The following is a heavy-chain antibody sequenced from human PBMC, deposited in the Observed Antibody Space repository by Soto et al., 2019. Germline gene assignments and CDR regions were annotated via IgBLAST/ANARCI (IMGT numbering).Heavy chain of an antibody. J-gene: IGHJ6*03. Sequence: ASVKVSCKASGYTFTSYGISWVRQAPGQGLEWMGWISAYNGNTNYAQKLQGRVTMTTDTSTSTAYMEPRSLRSDDTAVYYCARLEWWSTYYYYMDVWGKGTTVTVSS. CDR1: GYTFTSYG. CDR3: ARLEWWSTYYYYMDV. D-gene: IGHD2-15*01. V-gene: IGHV1-18*01. CDR2: ISAYNGNT.